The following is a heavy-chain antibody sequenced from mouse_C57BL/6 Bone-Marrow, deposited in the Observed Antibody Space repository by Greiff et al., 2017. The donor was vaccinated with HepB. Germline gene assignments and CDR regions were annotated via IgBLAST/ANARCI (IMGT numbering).Heavy chain of an antibody. D-gene: IGHD1-1*01. CDR3: ARGCYYYDREYFDV. Sequence: VQLKESGPGLVQPSQSLSITCTVSGFSLTSYGVHWVRQSPEKGLEWLGVIWSGGSTDYNAAFISRLSISKDNSKSQVFFKMNSLQADDTAIYYCARGCYYYDREYFDVWGTGTTVTVSS. CDR2: IWSGGST. CDR1: GFSLTSYG. V-gene: IGHV2-2*01. J-gene: IGHJ1*03.